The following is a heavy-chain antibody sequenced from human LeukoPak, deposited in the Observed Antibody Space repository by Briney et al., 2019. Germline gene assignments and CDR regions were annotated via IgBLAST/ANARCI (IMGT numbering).Heavy chain of an antibody. CDR1: GFTFSSYA. J-gene: IGHJ3*02. CDR2: ISYDGSNK. V-gene: IGHV3-30-3*01. CDR3: ARGLYCGGDCYTPSGSDAFDI. Sequence: GGSLRLSCAASGFTFSSYAMSWVRQAPGKGLEWVAVISYDGSNKYYADSVKGRFTISRDNSKNTLYLQMNSLRAEDTAVYYCARGLYCGGDCYTPSGSDAFDIWGQGTMVTVSS. D-gene: IGHD2-21*02.